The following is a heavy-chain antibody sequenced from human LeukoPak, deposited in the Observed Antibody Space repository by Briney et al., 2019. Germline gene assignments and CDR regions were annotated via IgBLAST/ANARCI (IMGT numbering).Heavy chain of an antibody. V-gene: IGHV3-23*01. Sequence: GESLRLSCAASGFTFSSYRMNWVRQAPGKGLEWVSAISGSGGSTYYADSVKGRFTISRDNSKNTLYLQMNSLRAEDTAVYYCAKGYDFWSGYYNDYWGQGTLVTVSS. J-gene: IGHJ4*02. CDR3: AKGYDFWSGYYNDY. CDR2: ISGSGGST. CDR1: GFTFSSYR. D-gene: IGHD3-3*01.